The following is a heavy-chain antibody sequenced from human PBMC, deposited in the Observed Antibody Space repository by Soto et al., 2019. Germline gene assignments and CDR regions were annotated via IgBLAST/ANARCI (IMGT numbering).Heavy chain of an antibody. D-gene: IGHD3-10*01. V-gene: IGHV4-34*01. J-gene: IGHJ6*02. Sequence: TLSLTCAVYGGSFSGYYWSWIRQPPGKGLEWIGEINHSGSTNYNPSLKSRVTISVDTSKNQFSLKLSSVTAADTAVYYCARGLRGGTMVRGVDYYGMDVWGQGTTVTVSS. CDR3: ARGLRGGTMVRGVDYYGMDV. CDR2: INHSGST. CDR1: GGSFSGYY.